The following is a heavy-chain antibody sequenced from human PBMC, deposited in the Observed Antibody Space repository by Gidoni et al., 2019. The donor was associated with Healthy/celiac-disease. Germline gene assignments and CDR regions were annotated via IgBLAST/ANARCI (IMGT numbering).Heavy chain of an antibody. CDR1: GGSFSGYY. CDR3: ASIFYDSSGRNDY. J-gene: IGHJ4*02. V-gene: IGHV4-34*01. CDR2: INLSGST. Sequence: QVQLQQWGAGLLKPSETLSLTCAVYGGSFSGYYWRWIRQPPGKGLEWIGEINLSGSTNYNPSLKSRVTISVDTSKNQFSLKLSSVTAADTAVYYCASIFYDSSGRNDYWGQGTLVTVSS. D-gene: IGHD3-22*01.